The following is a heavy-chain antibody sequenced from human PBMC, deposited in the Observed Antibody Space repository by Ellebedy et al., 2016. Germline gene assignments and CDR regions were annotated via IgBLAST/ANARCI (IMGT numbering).Heavy chain of an antibody. V-gene: IGHV4-31*03. D-gene: IGHD3-9*01. CDR1: GGSISSGGYY. CDR3: ARVGVLRYFDWLLGVKLSVRAPWDV. J-gene: IGHJ6*02. CDR2: IYYSGST. Sequence: SETLSLXCTVSGGSISSGGYYWSWIRQHPGKGLEWIGYIYYSGSTYYNPSLKSRVTISVDTSKNQFSLKLSSVTAADTAVYYCARVGVLRYFDWLLGVKLSVRAPWDVWGQGTTVTVSS.